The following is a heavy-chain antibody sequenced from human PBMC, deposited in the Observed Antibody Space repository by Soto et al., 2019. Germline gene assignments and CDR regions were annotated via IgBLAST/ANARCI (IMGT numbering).Heavy chain of an antibody. CDR3: ATDLGAGGWYRFDY. CDR1: GYTLTELS. D-gene: IGHD6-19*01. Sequence: ASVKVSCKVSGYTLTELSMHWVRQAPGKGLEWMGGFDPEDGETIYAQKFQGRVTMTEDTSTDTAYMGLSSLRSEDTAVYYCATDLGAGGWYRFDYWGQGTLVTVSS. J-gene: IGHJ4*02. V-gene: IGHV1-24*01. CDR2: FDPEDGET.